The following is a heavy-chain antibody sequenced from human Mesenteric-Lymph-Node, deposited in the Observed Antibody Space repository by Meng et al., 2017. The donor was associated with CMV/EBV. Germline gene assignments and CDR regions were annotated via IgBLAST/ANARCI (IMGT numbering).Heavy chain of an antibody. J-gene: IGHJ4*02. Sequence: ASVKVSCKASGYTFTSYGISWVRQAPGQGLEWMGWINPNSGDTNYAQKFQGRVTMTRDTSISTAYMELSRLTSDDTAVYYCARAGRSSGESYHFDYWGRGTLVTVSS. V-gene: IGHV1-2*02. CDR1: GYTFTSYG. D-gene: IGHD2-15*01. CDR2: INPNSGDT. CDR3: ARAGRSSGESYHFDY.